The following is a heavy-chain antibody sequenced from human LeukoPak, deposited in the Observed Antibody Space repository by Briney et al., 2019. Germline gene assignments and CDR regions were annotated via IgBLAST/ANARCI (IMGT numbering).Heavy chain of an antibody. CDR2: IYHSGST. V-gene: IGHV4-38-2*02. CDR3: ARGGVVVAATRGWYFDL. D-gene: IGHD2-15*01. CDR1: GYSISSGYY. J-gene: IGHJ2*01. Sequence: SETLSLTCTVSGYSISSGYYWGWIRPPPGKGLEWIGSIYHSGSTYYNPSLKSRVTISVDTSKNQFSLKLSSVTAADTAMYYCARGGVVVAATRGWYFDLWGRGTLVTVSS.